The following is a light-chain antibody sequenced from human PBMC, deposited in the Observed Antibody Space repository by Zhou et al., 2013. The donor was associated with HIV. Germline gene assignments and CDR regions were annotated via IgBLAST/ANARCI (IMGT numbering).Light chain of an antibody. J-gene: IGKJ1*01. CDR1: QNITTY. Sequence: DIQVTQSPSSLSASVGDRVTITCRTSQNITTYLSWYQHKPGRAPKALIFDASSLESGVPSRFSGSGSGTDFTLTITSLQPEDFATYYCQQYNSYWTFGQGTKVEI. CDR3: QQYNSYWT. CDR2: DAS. V-gene: IGKV1-39*01.